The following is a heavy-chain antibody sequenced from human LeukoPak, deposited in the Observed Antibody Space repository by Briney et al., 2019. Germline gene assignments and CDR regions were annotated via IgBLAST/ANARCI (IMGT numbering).Heavy chain of an antibody. J-gene: IGHJ4*02. Sequence: GGSLRLSCAASGFTVSGFFMTWVRQAPGMGLQWVSVIYGGGSTDYADSVKGRFTISRDNSKNTLYLQMNSLRAEDTAVYYCARGHSGAWAYFFDFWGLGTLVTVSS. CDR1: GFTVSGFF. D-gene: IGHD6-25*01. CDR2: IYGGGST. V-gene: IGHV3-53*01. CDR3: ARGHSGAWAYFFDF.